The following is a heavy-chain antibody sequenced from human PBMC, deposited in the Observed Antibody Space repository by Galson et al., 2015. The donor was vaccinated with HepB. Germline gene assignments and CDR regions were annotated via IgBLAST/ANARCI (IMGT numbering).Heavy chain of an antibody. CDR2: IWYDGSNK. V-gene: IGHV3-33*01. D-gene: IGHD4-17*01. J-gene: IGHJ6*03. CDR3: ARDGYDYGDYGHYYYYMDV. CDR1: GFTFSSYG. Sequence: SLRLSCAASGFTFSSYGMHWVRQAPGKGLEWVAVIWYDGSNKYYADSVKGRFTISRDNSKNTLYLQMNSLRAEDTAVYYCARDGYDYGDYGHYYYYMDVWGKGTTVTVSS.